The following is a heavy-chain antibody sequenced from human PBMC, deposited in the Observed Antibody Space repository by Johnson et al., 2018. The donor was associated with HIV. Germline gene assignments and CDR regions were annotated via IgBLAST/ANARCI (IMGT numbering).Heavy chain of an antibody. Sequence: QVQLVESGGGVVQPGRSLRLSCAASGFTFSSYGIHWVRQVPGKGLEWVAVISYDGSNKYYAGSVKGRFTVSRDNSQNTLYLQTNSLRVEDTAFYYCARGKGASVGLDAFDIWGQGTMVTVSS. CDR3: ARGKGASVGLDAFDI. CDR1: GFTFSSYG. J-gene: IGHJ3*02. D-gene: IGHD2-2*01. CDR2: ISYDGSNK. V-gene: IGHV3-30*03.